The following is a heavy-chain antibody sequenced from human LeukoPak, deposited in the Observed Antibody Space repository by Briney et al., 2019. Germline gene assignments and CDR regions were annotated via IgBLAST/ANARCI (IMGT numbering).Heavy chain of an antibody. V-gene: IGHV3-23*01. CDR2: IGGSGAGT. CDR3: AKDRIAAVSYFDY. D-gene: IGHD6-13*01. Sequence: PGGSLRLSCAASGFTFQKYGMNWVRQAPGKGLEWVSGIGGSGAGTYYADSVKGRFTISRDNSKNTLYLQMNSLRAEDTAVYYCAKDRIAAVSYFDYWGQGTLVTVSS. CDR1: GFTFQKYG. J-gene: IGHJ4*02.